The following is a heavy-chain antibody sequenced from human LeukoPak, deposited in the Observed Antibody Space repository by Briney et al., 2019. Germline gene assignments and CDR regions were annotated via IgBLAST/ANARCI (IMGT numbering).Heavy chain of an antibody. Sequence: PGGSLRLSCAASGFTFDDYGMSWVRQAPGKGLEWVSGINWNGGSTGYADSVKGRFTISRDNAKSSLYLQMNSLRAEDTALYYCARTYDSSGLDAFDIWGQGTMVTVSS. V-gene: IGHV3-20*04. CDR1: GFTFDDYG. D-gene: IGHD3-22*01. J-gene: IGHJ3*02. CDR2: INWNGGST. CDR3: ARTYDSSGLDAFDI.